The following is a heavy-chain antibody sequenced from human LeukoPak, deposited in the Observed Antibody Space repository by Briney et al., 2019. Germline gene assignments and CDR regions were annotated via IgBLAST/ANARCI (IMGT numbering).Heavy chain of an antibody. D-gene: IGHD3-3*01. Sequence: GGSLRLSCAASRFTFSSYEMNWVRQAPGKGLEWVSYISSSGSTIYYADSVKGRFTISRDNAKNSLYLQMNSLRAEDTAVYYCARVFLSLEWSDDASDIWGQGTMVTVSS. V-gene: IGHV3-48*03. CDR1: RFTFSSYE. CDR2: ISSSGSTI. CDR3: ARVFLSLEWSDDASDI. J-gene: IGHJ3*02.